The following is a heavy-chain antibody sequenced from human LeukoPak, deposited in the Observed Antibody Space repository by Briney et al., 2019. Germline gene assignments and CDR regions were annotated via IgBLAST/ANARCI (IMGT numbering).Heavy chain of an antibody. CDR2: IYYSGST. CDR1: GYSISRGYH. J-gene: IGHJ6*03. V-gene: IGHV4-38-2*01. CDR3: ARHEESAAAAMYYYYYMDV. Sequence: SETLSLTCAVSGYSISRGYHWGWIRQPPGKGLEWIGSIYYSGSTYYNPSLKSRVTISVDTSKNQFSLKLSSVTAADTAVYYCARHEESAAAAMYYYYYMDVWGKGTTVTVSS. D-gene: IGHD6-13*01.